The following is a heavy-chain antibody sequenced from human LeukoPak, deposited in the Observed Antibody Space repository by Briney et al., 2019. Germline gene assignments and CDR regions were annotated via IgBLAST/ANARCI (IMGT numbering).Heavy chain of an antibody. Sequence: ASVKVSCKASGYTFTSYDINWVRQATGQGLEWMGWMNPNSGNTGYAQKFQGRVTMTRNTSISTAYMELSSLRSEDTAVYYCARDKMGYSSGWYYFDYWGQGTLVTVSS. CDR1: GYTFTSYD. J-gene: IGHJ4*02. CDR2: MNPNSGNT. V-gene: IGHV1-8*01. D-gene: IGHD6-19*01. CDR3: ARDKMGYSSGWYYFDY.